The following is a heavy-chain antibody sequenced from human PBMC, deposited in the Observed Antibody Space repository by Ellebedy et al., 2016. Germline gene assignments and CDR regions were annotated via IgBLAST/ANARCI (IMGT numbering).Heavy chain of an antibody. CDR3: ARRPSYEDDAFDI. CDR1: GYSFTNYW. CDR2: IYPGDSDT. J-gene: IGHJ3*02. D-gene: IGHD3-22*01. V-gene: IGHV5-51*01. Sequence: KVSCKGSGYSFTNYWITWVRQMPGKGLEWMGIIYPGDSDTRYSPSFQGQVTISDDKSISTAYLQWNSLKASDTAMYFCARRPSYEDDAFDIWGQGTMVTVSS.